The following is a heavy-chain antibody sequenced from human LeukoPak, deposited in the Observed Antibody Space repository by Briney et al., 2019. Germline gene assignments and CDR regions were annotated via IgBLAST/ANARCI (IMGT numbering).Heavy chain of an antibody. CDR2: ISAYNGNT. D-gene: IGHD6-13*01. CDR1: GYTFTSYG. CDR3: ARNLPPGAAGFNDY. V-gene: IGHV1-18*01. Sequence: ASVKVSCKASGYTFTSYGISWVQQAPGQGLEWMGWISAYNGNTNYAQKLQGRVTMTTDTSTSTAYMELRSLRSDDTAVYYCARNLPPGAAGFNDYWGQGTLVTVSS. J-gene: IGHJ4*02.